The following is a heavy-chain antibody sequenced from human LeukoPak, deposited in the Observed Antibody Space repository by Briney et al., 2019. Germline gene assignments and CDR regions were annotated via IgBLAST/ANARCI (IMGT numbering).Heavy chain of an antibody. D-gene: IGHD2-8*01. J-gene: IGHJ4*02. V-gene: IGHV4-30-2*01. CDR3: ARADLYALDY. Sequence: SSETLSLTCAVSGVSISSGGYSWSWIRQPPGKGLEWIGYIYHSGSTYYNPSLKSRVTISVDRSKNQCSLKLSSVTAADTAVYYCARADLYALDYWGQGTLVTVSS. CDR2: IYHSGST. CDR1: GVSISSGGYS.